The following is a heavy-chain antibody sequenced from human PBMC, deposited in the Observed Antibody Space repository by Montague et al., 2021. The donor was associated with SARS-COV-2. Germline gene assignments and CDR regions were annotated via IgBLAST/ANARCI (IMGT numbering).Heavy chain of an antibody. V-gene: IGHV4-39*01. Sequence: SETLSLTCTVSGDSISSSSYNWGWIRQPPGKGLEWIGSVHYSGRSYYNPSLKSRVTIYVDTSKNQPSLKLSSVTAADTAVYYCTRHVHMTWPEPSPGFDYWGQGTLVTVSS. CDR2: VHYSGRS. D-gene: IGHD1-1*01. CDR1: GDSISSSSYN. J-gene: IGHJ4*02. CDR3: TRHVHMTWPEPSPGFDY.